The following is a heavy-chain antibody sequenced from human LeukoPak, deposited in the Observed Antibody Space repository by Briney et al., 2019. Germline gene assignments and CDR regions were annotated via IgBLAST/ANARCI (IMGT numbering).Heavy chain of an antibody. CDR1: GYTFTSYD. D-gene: IGHD2-2*01. CDR2: MNPNSGNT. J-gene: IGHJ6*02. V-gene: IGHV1-8*01. Sequence: ASVKVSCKASGYTFTSYDINWVRQATGQGLEWMGWMNPNSGNTGYAQKFQGRVTMTRNTSISTAYMELSSLRSEDTAVYYCARGRYCSSTSCYVYICYGMDVWGQGTTVTVSS. CDR3: ARGRYCSSTSCYVYICYGMDV.